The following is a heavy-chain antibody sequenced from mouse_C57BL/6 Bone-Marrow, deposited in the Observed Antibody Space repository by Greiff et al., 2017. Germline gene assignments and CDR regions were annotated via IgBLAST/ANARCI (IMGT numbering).Heavy chain of an antibody. Sequence: EVKVVESGGGLVKPGGSLKLSCAASGFTFSSYTMSWVRQTPEKRLEWVATISGGGGNTYYPDSVKGRFTISRDNAKNTLYLQRSSLRSDDTALYYCARQYRNFWFAYWGQGTLVTVSA. D-gene: IGHD2-5*01. CDR1: GFTFSSYT. CDR3: ARQYRNFWFAY. J-gene: IGHJ3*01. V-gene: IGHV5-9*01. CDR2: ISGGGGNT.